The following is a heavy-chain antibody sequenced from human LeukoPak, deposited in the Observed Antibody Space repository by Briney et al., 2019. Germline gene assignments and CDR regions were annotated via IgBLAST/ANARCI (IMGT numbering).Heavy chain of an antibody. D-gene: IGHD5-18*01. V-gene: IGHV3-66*01. Sequence: GGSLRLSCAASGFTVSNNYMNWVRQAPGKGLEWVSIIYSGGRTHYADSVGGRFSISRDKSKNTLYLQMNSLRAEDTAVYFCARGNTAMSNWGQGTLVTVSS. CDR2: IYSGGRT. CDR3: ARGNTAMSN. J-gene: IGHJ4*02. CDR1: GFTVSNNY.